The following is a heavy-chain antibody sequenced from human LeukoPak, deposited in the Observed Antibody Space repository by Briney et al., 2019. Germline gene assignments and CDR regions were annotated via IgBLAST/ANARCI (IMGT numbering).Heavy chain of an antibody. Sequence: GGSLRLPCAASGFTFSDSYMSWIRQAPGKGLEWVSYISTGGSTIYYADSVKGRFTISRDNAKNSLYLQMNSLRAEDTAVYYCARGNLFPAYWGQGTLVTVSS. J-gene: IGHJ4*02. CDR3: ARGNLFPAY. CDR2: ISTGGSTI. CDR1: GFTFSDSY. V-gene: IGHV3-11*01.